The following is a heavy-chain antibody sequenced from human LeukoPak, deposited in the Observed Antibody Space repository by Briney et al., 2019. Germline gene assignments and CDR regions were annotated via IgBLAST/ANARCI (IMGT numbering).Heavy chain of an antibody. Sequence: SVKVSCKASGGTFSSYAISWVRQAPGQGLEWIGGIVPVFGTANYARKFQGRVTITADESKSTAYMELSSLRSEDTAVYYCARDGRPVVVPAAIVAGMHWFDPWGQGTLVTVSS. D-gene: IGHD2-2*01. CDR1: GGTFSSYA. CDR2: IVPVFGTA. V-gene: IGHV1-69*01. CDR3: ARDGRPVVVPAAIVAGMHWFDP. J-gene: IGHJ5*02.